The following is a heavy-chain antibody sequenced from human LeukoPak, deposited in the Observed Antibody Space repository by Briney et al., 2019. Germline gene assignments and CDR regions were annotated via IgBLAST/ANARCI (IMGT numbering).Heavy chain of an antibody. D-gene: IGHD3-22*01. J-gene: IGHJ4*02. V-gene: IGHV3-48*03. CDR1: GFTFSSYE. Sequence: GGSLRLSCAASGFTFSSYEMNRVRQAPGKGLEWVSHISSSGSTIYYADSVKGRFTISRDNAKNSLYLQVNSLRAEDTALYYCARNFGGGDSSGPYYWGQGTLVTVSS. CDR3: ARNFGGGDSSGPYY. CDR2: ISSSGSTI.